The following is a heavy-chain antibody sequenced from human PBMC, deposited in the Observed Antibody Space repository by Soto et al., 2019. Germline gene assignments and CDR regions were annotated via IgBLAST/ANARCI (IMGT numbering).Heavy chain of an antibody. CDR3: ARMRCGEVPYWFDP. Sequence: QVQLQESGPGLVKPSETLSLTCTVSGGFVSSASYFWSWIRQPPGKEMEFIAYVYYTGTTKYSPSLTSRAPISLDTSNNQFSLNLSSVTTADTAIYYCARMRCGEVPYWFDPWGQGILVTVS. J-gene: IGHJ5*02. CDR2: VYYTGTT. CDR1: GGFVSSASYF. V-gene: IGHV4-61*01. D-gene: IGHD3-3*01.